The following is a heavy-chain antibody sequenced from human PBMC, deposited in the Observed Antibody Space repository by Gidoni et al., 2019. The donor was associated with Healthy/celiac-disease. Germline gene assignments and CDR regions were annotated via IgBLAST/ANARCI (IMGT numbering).Heavy chain of an antibody. Sequence: QVQLVQSGAELKTPGAAVKVSCKAAGSSFTSYDINWVRQATGQGLEWMGWMNPNSGNTGYAQKFQGRVTMTRNTSISTAYMELSSLRSEDTAVYYCARGQGGGKKLGSYWGQGTLVTVSS. CDR2: MNPNSGNT. J-gene: IGHJ4*02. V-gene: IGHV1-8*01. CDR1: GSSFTSYD. CDR3: ARGQGGGKKLGSY. D-gene: IGHD2-15*01.